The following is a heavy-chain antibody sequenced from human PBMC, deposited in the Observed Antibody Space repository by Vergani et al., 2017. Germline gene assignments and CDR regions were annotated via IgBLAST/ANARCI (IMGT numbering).Heavy chain of an antibody. CDR1: GGSISSGSYY. Sequence: QVQLQESGPGLVKPSQTLSLTCTVSGGSISSGSYYWSWIRQPAGKGLEWIGRIYTSGSTNYNPSLKSRVTISVDTSKNQFSLKLSSVTAADTAVYYCARQGYNWFDPWGQGTLVTVSS. V-gene: IGHV4-61*02. CDR3: ARQGYNWFDP. J-gene: IGHJ5*02. D-gene: IGHD2-15*01. CDR2: IYTSGST.